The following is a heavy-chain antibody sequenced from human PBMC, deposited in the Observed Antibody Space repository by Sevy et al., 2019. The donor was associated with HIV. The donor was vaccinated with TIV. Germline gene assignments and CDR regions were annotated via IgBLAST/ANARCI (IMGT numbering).Heavy chain of an antibody. CDR1: GFTFNDYY. CDR3: ARGNPVYCVGGSCYRLLEY. D-gene: IGHD2-15*01. V-gene: IGHV3-11*01. J-gene: IGHJ4*02. CDR2: ITTDGTSI. Sequence: GGSLRLSCVVSGFTFNDYYMSWIRQAPGEGLEWVSHITTDGTSISYADSVKGRFTISRDNAKNSLYLQMNSLRAEDTAVYYCARGNPVYCVGGSCYRLLEYWGRGTLVTVSS.